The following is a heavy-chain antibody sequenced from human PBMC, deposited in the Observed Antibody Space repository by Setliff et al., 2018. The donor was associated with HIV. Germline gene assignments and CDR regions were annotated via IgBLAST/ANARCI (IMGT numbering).Heavy chain of an antibody. Sequence: SETLSLTCAVYGGSFSGYYWSWIRQPPGKGLEWIGEINHSGGPNYNPSLKSRVTMSLDTSKNQFSLNLNSVTAADTAVYYCSNWNTTVDADSWGQGTLVTVSS. CDR1: GGSFSGYY. D-gene: IGHD1-1*01. CDR2: INHSGGP. J-gene: IGHJ4*02. V-gene: IGHV4-34*01. CDR3: SNWNTTVDADS.